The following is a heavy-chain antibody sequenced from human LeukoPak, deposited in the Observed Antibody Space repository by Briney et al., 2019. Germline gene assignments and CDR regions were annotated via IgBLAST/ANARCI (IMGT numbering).Heavy chain of an antibody. D-gene: IGHD6-19*01. CDR2: ISWDGGST. Sequence: GGSLRLSCAASGFTFDDYAMHWARQAPGKGLEWVSLISWDGGSTYYADSVKGRFTISRDNSKNSLYLQMNSLRAEDTALYYCAKSHSSGWGVDYWGQGTLVTVSS. V-gene: IGHV3-43D*03. CDR3: AKSHSSGWGVDY. J-gene: IGHJ4*02. CDR1: GFTFDDYA.